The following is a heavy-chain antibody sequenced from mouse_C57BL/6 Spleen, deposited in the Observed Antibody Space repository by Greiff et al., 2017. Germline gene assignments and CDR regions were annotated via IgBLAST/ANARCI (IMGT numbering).Heavy chain of an antibody. D-gene: IGHD4-1*01. CDR2: INPSSGYT. V-gene: IGHV1-7*01. CDR1: GYTFTSYW. CDR3: ARVGKGLYFEV. J-gene: IGHJ1*03. Sequence: QVQLKESGAELVKPGASVKLSCKASGYTFTSYWMHWVKQRPGQGLEWIGYINPSSGYTKYNQKFKDKATLTADKSSSTAYMQLSILTSEDSAVYYCARVGKGLYFEVWGTGTTVTVSS.